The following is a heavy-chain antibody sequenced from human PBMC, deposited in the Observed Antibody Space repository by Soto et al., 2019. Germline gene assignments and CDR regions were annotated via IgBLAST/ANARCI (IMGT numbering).Heavy chain of an antibody. V-gene: IGHV3-30-3*01. Sequence: QVQLVESGGGVVQPGRSLRLSCTVSGFTFSSYVMHWVRQAPGEGLEWVAGISVDGSSTHYADSVKGRFTISRDNSKNTLYLQMDSLTAEETTVYYCAREDESSGQAGTFQHWGQGTLVTVSS. D-gene: IGHD3-22*01. CDR1: GFTFSSYV. CDR2: ISVDGSST. CDR3: AREDESSGQAGTFQH. J-gene: IGHJ1*01.